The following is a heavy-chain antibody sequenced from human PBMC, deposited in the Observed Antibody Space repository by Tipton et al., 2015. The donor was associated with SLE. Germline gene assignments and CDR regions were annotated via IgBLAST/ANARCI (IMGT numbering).Heavy chain of an antibody. CDR2: IYYNGST. CDR3: SKDLEEYYVSSGYDSS. J-gene: IGHJ5*02. Sequence: TLSLTCTVSGGSINSYYWSWIRQPPGKGMELIGNIYYNGSTYYNPIPKSRSTISMDTYKNQFPLTLSSGTAAATDVYYYSKDLEEYYVSSGYDSSSGRGTLLTVSS. D-gene: IGHD3-22*01. CDR1: GGSINSYY. V-gene: IGHV4-30-4*08.